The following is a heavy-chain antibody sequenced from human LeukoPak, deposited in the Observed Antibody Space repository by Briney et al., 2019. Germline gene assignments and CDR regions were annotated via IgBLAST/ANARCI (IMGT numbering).Heavy chain of an antibody. CDR1: GGSIGDYY. CDR3: ARESPPDDFDI. V-gene: IGHV4-30-4*01. J-gene: IGHJ3*02. Sequence: SQTLSLTCTVSGGSIGDYYWSWIRQPPGQGLEWLGYIHYSGNTYYNPSLKSRLIISIDASKNQFSLNLSSVTAAHTAVYYCARESPPDDFDIWGRGTVVIVSS. CDR2: IHYSGNT.